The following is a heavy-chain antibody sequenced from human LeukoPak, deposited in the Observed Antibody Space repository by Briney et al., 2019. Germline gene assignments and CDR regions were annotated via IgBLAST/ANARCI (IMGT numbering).Heavy chain of an antibody. J-gene: IGHJ6*03. CDR2: IKSKTDGGTT. V-gene: IGHV3-15*01. D-gene: IGHD3-10*01. Sequence: GGSLRLSCAASGFTFSNAWMSWVRQAPGKGLEWVGRIKSKTDGGTTDYAAPVKGRFTISRDDSKNTLYLQMNSLKAEDTAVYYCTTRYGSGSYFSYYYYYMDVWGKGTTVTVSS. CDR1: GFTFSNAW. CDR3: TTRYGSGSYFSYYYYYMDV.